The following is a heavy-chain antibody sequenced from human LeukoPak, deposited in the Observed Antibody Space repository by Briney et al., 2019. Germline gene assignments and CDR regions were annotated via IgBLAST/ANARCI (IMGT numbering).Heavy chain of an antibody. J-gene: IGHJ6*02. V-gene: IGHV3-30*04. CDR3: ARDQHEYSSSWYVWYYYYGMDV. CDR1: GFTFCSYA. CDR2: ISYDGSNK. D-gene: IGHD6-13*01. Sequence: GGSLRLSCAASGFTFCSYAMHWVRQAPGKGLEWVAVISYDGSNKYYADSVKGRFTISRDNSKNTLYLQMNSLRAEDTAVYYCARDQHEYSSSWYVWYYYYGMDVWGRGTTVTVSS.